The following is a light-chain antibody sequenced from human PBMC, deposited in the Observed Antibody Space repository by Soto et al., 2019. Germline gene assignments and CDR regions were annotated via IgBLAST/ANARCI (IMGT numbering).Light chain of an antibody. CDR2: AAT. CDR3: LQDYNYPWT. Sequence: EIVMTQSPATLSVSPGERATFSCRACQSVSSNLAWYQQKPGQAPRLLIYAATSLHSGVPSRFSGSGSGTDFTLTISSLQPEDFATYYCLQDYNYPWTFGQGTKVDIK. V-gene: IGKV3-15*01. CDR1: QSVSSN. J-gene: IGKJ1*01.